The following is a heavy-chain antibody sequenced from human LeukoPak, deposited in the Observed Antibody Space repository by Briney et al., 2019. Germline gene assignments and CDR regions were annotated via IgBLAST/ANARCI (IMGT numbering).Heavy chain of an antibody. CDR3: ARVGASDLLAEFCQD. D-gene: IGHD1-26*01. Sequence: PGGSLRLSCAASGFSVINNYMTWVRQAPGKGLEWVSIIYSGGYTYYADSVKGRFTISRDNSNNTLHLQMNRLRVEDTAVYYCARVGASDLLAEFCQDWGQGTLVTVSS. CDR2: IYSGGYT. CDR1: GFSVINNY. V-gene: IGHV3-66*01. J-gene: IGHJ1*01.